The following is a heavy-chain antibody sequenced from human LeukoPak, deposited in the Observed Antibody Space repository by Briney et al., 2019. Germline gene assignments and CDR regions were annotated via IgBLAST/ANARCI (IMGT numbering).Heavy chain of an antibody. V-gene: IGHV4-31*03. CDR2: IYYSGST. J-gene: IGHJ4*02. CDR1: GGSISSGGYY. Sequence: SETLSLTCTVSGGSISSGGYYWSWIRQHPGKGLEWIGYIYYSGSTYYNPSLKSRVTTSVDTSKNQFSLKLSSVTAADTAVYYCARVSIVYDYFDYWGQGTLVTVSS. CDR3: ARVSIVYDYFDY. D-gene: IGHD2-8*01.